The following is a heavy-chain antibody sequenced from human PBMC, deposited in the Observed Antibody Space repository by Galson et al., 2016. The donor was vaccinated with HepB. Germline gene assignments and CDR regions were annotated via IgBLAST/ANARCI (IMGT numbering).Heavy chain of an antibody. J-gene: IGHJ4*02. V-gene: IGHV3-53*01. CDR2: IYSGGDT. CDR1: GFTVSNNY. D-gene: IGHD3-10*01. CDR3: ANVHYHSGSFS. Sequence: SLRLSCAASGFTVSNNYMTWVRQAPTKGLEWVSLIYSGGDTAYADAVKGRFSISRDSTKNTVYLHMNSLRAEDTAVYYCANVHYHSGSFSRGQGTLVTVPS.